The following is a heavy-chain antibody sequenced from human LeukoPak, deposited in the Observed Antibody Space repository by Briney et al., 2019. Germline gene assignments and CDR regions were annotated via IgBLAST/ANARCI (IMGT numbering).Heavy chain of an antibody. Sequence: SETLSLTCTVSGGSISGYYWSWIRQHPGKGLEWIGYIYYSGSTYYNPSLKSRVTISVDTSKNQFSLKLSSVTAADTAVYYCARGSLPAAPKYWFDPWGQGTLVTVSS. J-gene: IGHJ5*02. CDR1: GGSISGYY. V-gene: IGHV4-31*03. D-gene: IGHD2-2*01. CDR3: ARGSLPAAPKYWFDP. CDR2: IYYSGST.